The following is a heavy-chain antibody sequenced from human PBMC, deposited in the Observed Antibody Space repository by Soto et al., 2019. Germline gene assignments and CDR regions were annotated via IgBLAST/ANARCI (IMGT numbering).Heavy chain of an antibody. CDR3: ARVDFGYYSHLAY. V-gene: IGHV3-11*01. CDR1: GFAFGDYS. D-gene: IGHD4-17*01. Sequence: QVHLVESGGGLVKPGGSLRLSCVASGFAFGDYSMNWIRQSPGKGLEWLSYINNVGGTIYYADSVKGRFTVSRDNGKHSLFLQLTALRAEDSAMYFCARVDFGYYSHLAYWGRGALVSVSS. J-gene: IGHJ4*02. CDR2: INNVGGTI.